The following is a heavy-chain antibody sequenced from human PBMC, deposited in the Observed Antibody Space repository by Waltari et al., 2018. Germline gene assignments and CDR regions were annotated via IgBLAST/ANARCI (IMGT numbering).Heavy chain of an antibody. CDR2: IIPILGIA. CDR1: GGTFSSYA. V-gene: IGHV1-69*04. Sequence: QVQLVQSGAEVKKPGSSVKVSCKASGGTFSSYAISWVRQAPGQGLEWMGRIIPILGIANSAQKFQGRVTITADKSTSTAYMELSSLRSEDTAVYYCAREKGGYDSYYYYYMDVWGKGTTVTVSS. J-gene: IGHJ6*03. CDR3: AREKGGYDSYYYYYMDV. D-gene: IGHD5-12*01.